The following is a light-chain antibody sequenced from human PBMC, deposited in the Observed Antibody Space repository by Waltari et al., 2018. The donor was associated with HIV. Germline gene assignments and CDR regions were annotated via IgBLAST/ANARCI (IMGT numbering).Light chain of an antibody. V-gene: IGLV1-44*01. CDR3: AAWDDSLNAWV. CDR2: SNN. Sequence: QSALTQPPSASGTPGQRVTISCSGSSSNIGSNTVNWYQQLPGTAPKLLIYSNNQRPSGVPDRFSGSKSGTSASLAISGLQSEVEADYYCAAWDDSLNAWVFGGGTKLTVL. CDR1: SSNIGSNT. J-gene: IGLJ3*02.